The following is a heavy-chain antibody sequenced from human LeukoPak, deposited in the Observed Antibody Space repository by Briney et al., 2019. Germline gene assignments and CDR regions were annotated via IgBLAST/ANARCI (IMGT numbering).Heavy chain of an antibody. CDR3: ARDTAGVIVVVPAAVDY. Sequence: GGSLRLSCAASGFTFSSYWMSWVRQAPGKGLEWLANIKQDGSEKYYVDSEKGRFTISRDNAKNSLYLQMNSLRAEDTAAYYCARDTAGVIVVVPAAVDYWGQGTLVTVSS. CDR1: GFTFSSYW. V-gene: IGHV3-7*01. CDR2: IKQDGSEK. J-gene: IGHJ4*02. D-gene: IGHD2-2*01.